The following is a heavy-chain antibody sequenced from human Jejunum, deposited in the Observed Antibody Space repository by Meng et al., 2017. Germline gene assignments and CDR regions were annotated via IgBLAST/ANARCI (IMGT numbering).Heavy chain of an antibody. V-gene: IGHV3-66*02. Sequence: VQRVGSGGGLVQPGGSLRLSCAASGFTVSSYYMSWLRQAPGKGLEWVSVIYTGGATYYAESVKGRFTISRDISENTLSLQMNSLRAEDTAVYFCARMGGDTYTYWFDPWGQGTLVTVSS. J-gene: IGHJ5*02. D-gene: IGHD1-26*01. CDR2: IYTGGAT. CDR1: GFTVSSYY. CDR3: ARMGGDTYTYWFDP.